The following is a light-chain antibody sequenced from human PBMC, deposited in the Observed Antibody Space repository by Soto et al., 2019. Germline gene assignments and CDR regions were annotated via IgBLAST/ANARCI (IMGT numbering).Light chain of an antibody. CDR3: AVWDDSLNGHV. J-gene: IGLJ1*01. Sequence: VLTQPPSASGTPGQRVTISCSGSSSNIGTYSVSWYQQFPGTAPRLLIYSDNQRPSGVPDRFSGSKSGTSASLAISGLQSEDEADYYCAVWDDSLNGHVFGTGTKVTVL. CDR2: SDN. CDR1: SSNIGTYS. V-gene: IGLV1-44*01.